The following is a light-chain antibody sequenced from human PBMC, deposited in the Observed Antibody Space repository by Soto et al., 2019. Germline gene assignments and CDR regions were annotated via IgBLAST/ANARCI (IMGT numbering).Light chain of an antibody. V-gene: IGKV3-15*01. CDR2: RAS. CDR1: QSITTN. J-gene: IGKJ1*01. Sequence: EIVMTQSPPALSVSPGERATLSCRASQSITTNVAWFQQKPGQAPSLLIFRASVRASGVPARFSGSGSGTEFTLTINSLQSEDFAVYFSHQYENWPKTFGQGTKVDIK. CDR3: HQYENWPKT.